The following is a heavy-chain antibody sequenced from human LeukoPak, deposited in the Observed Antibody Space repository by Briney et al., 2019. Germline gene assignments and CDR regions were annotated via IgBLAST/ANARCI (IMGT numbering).Heavy chain of an antibody. CDR2: IYPSGTT. CDR3: ARVLWFGELSFDP. Sequence: SETLSLTCTVSGGSINSGTYYWSWIRQPAGKGLEWIGRIYPSGTTNYNPSLKSRVTISVDTSKNQFSLKLSSVTAADTAVYYCARVLWFGELSFDPWGQGTLVTVSS. CDR1: GGSINSGTYY. J-gene: IGHJ5*02. D-gene: IGHD3-10*01. V-gene: IGHV4-61*02.